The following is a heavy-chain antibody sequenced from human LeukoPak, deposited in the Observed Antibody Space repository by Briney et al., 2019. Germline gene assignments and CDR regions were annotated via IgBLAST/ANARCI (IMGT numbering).Heavy chain of an antibody. CDR3: AKLFLDYDYVWGSYRENYFDY. Sequence: PGGSLRLSCAASGFTFSSYAMSWVRQAPGKGLEWVSAISGSGGSTYYADSVKGRFTISRDNSKNTLYLQMNSLRAEDTAVSYCAKLFLDYDYVWGSYRENYFDYWGQGTLVTVSS. J-gene: IGHJ4*02. CDR1: GFTFSSYA. CDR2: ISGSGGST. D-gene: IGHD3-16*02. V-gene: IGHV3-23*01.